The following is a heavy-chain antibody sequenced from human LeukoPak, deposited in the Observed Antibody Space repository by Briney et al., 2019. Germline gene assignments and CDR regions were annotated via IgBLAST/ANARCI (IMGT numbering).Heavy chain of an antibody. CDR3: AREKYYYDTNDSRWFDP. V-gene: IGHV1-69*13. Sequence: GASVKVSCKASGGTFSSYAISRVRQAPGQGLEWMGGIIPIFGTANYAQKFQGRVTITADESTSTAYMELSSLRSEDTAVYYCAREKYYYDTNDSRWFDPWGQGTLVTVSS. CDR1: GGTFSSYA. CDR2: IIPIFGTA. J-gene: IGHJ5*02. D-gene: IGHD3-22*01.